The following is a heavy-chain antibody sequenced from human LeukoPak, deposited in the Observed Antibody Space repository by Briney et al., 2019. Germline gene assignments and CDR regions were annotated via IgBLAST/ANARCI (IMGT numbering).Heavy chain of an antibody. CDR1: GGSISTSSYY. V-gene: IGHV4-39*07. CDR2: IYYNGST. Sequence: SETLSLTCTVSGGSISTSSYYWGWIRQPPGKGLQWIGSIYYNGSTYYNPSLKSRVTISVDTSKNQFSLKLSSVTAADTAVYYCARYLIVGATIDYWGQGTLVTVSS. D-gene: IGHD1-26*01. CDR3: ARYLIVGATIDY. J-gene: IGHJ4*02.